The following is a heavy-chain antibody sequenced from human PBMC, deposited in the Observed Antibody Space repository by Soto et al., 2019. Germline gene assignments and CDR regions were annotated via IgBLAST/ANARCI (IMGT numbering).Heavy chain of an antibody. V-gene: IGHV1-18*01. CDR2: VSAYHGNS. CDR3: ARGYYDGSGGAY. CDR1: GYTFTSYG. J-gene: IGHJ4*02. D-gene: IGHD3-10*01. Sequence: QVQLVQSGAEVKKPGASVKVSCKASGYTFTSYGISWVRQAPGQGLEWMGWVSAYHGNSNHAQKLQGRVTITTYTSTSIAYMELRSVSSGETAVYHCARGYYDGSGGAYWGQGTVGIVPS.